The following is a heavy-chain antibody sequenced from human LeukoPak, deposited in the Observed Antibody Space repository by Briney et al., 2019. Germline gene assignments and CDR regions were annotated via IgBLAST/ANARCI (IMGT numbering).Heavy chain of an antibody. Sequence: ASVNVSCKASGGTFSSYAISWVRQAPGQGLEWMGGIIPIFGTANYAQKFQGRVTITADESTSTAYMELSSLRSEDTAVYYCAITSPPVYDSSGYYFEWGQGTLVTVSS. D-gene: IGHD3-22*01. V-gene: IGHV1-69*13. J-gene: IGHJ4*02. CDR2: IIPIFGTA. CDR3: AITSPPVYDSSGYYFE. CDR1: GGTFSSYA.